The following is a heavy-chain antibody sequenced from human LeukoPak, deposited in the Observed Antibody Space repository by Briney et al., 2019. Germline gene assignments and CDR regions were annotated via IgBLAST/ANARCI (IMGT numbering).Heavy chain of an antibody. CDR1: GGSISSGGYY. CDR3: ARVLVPAAIPTHWFDP. D-gene: IGHD2-2*02. CDR2: IYYSGST. Sequence: SQTLSLTCTVSGGSISSGGYYWSWIRQHPGKGLEWIGYIYYSGSTYYNPSLKSRVTISVDTSKNQFSLRLSSVTAADTAVYYCARVLVPAAIPTHWFDPWGQGTLVTVSS. J-gene: IGHJ5*02. V-gene: IGHV4-31*03.